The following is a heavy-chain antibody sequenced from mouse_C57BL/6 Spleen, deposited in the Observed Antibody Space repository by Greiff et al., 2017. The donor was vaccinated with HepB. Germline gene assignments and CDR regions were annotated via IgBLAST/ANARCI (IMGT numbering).Heavy chain of an antibody. V-gene: IGHV1-81*01. D-gene: IGHD1-1*01. CDR3: AREGGKLLHYFDY. CDR2: IYPRSGNT. CDR1: GYTFTSYG. Sequence: VKLQQSGAELARPGASVKLSCKASGYTFTSYGISWVKQRTGQGLEWIGEIYPRSGNTYYNEKFKGKATLTADKSSSTAYMELRSLTSEDSAVYFCAREGGKLLHYFDYWGQGTTLTVSS. J-gene: IGHJ2*01.